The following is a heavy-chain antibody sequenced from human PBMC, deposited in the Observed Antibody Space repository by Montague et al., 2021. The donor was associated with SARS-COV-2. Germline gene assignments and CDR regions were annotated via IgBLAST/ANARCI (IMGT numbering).Heavy chain of an antibody. D-gene: IGHD4-17*01. CDR1: GFSLDTRGAG. J-gene: IGHJ4*02. V-gene: IGHV2-5*01. CDR3: VHSYADYLFDY. CDR2: IYWNDGK. Sequence: PALVKPTQTFTLICSFSGFSLDTRGAGVAWIRQPPGKALEWLGTIYWNDGKHYNSSLKSRLSMSKDTSKNQVVLILTDVDPADTATYYCVHSYADYLFDYWGQGTLVSVSS.